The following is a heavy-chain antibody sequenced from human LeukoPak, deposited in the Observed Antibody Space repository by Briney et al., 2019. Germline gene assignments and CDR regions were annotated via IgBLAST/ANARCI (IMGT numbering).Heavy chain of an antibody. Sequence: GGSLRLSCEVSGFTFSNYTMNWVRQAPGKGLEWVSSISRSGSSRYYAVSVKGRFTISRDNAKNSLYLQMNSLRAEDTAVYYCAREAAAAHPDYWGQGTLVVVSA. J-gene: IGHJ4*02. V-gene: IGHV3-21*04. CDR2: ISRSGSSR. D-gene: IGHD6-13*01. CDR1: GFTFSNYT. CDR3: AREAAAAHPDY.